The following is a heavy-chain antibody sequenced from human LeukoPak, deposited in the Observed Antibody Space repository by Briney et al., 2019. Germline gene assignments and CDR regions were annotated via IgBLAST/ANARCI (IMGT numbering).Heavy chain of an antibody. Sequence: GGSLRLSCEASGFTFSSHAMHWVRRAPGKGLEWVAFISYEGSIKYYADSVKGRFTISRDNSKNTLSLQVNSLRAEDTAVYYCARDYSEGYSIDYWGQGTLVTVSS. V-gene: IGHV3-30*04. CDR1: GFTFSSHA. D-gene: IGHD1-26*01. CDR2: ISYEGSIK. CDR3: ARDYSEGYSIDY. J-gene: IGHJ4*02.